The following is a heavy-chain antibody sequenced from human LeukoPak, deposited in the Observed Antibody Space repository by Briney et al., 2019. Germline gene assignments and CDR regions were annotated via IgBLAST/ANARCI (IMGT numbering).Heavy chain of an antibody. V-gene: IGHV3-7*04. CDR1: GFTFSTYW. J-gene: IGHJ5*02. CDR2: IKEDGSEK. CDR3: ARSRGVAGTSEFDP. Sequence: GGSLRLSCTASGFTFSTYWMNWVRXAPGXXLXWVANIKEDGSEKYYVDSVKGRFTISRDNAKNSLYLQMNSLRPEDTAVYSCARSRGVAGTSEFDPWGQGTLVTVSS. D-gene: IGHD6-19*01.